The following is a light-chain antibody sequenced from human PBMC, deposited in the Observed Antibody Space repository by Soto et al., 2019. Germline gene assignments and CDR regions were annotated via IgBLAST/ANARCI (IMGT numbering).Light chain of an antibody. Sequence: DIQMTQSPSSLSASVGDRVTITCRASQSISSYLNWYQQKPGKAPKLLIYAASSLQSGVTSRFSGSGSGTEFTITISSLQPAEFATDYCQHSYSIPRGFGQGTKVEIK. CDR1: QSISSY. CDR3: QHSYSIPRG. J-gene: IGKJ1*01. V-gene: IGKV1-39*01. CDR2: AAS.